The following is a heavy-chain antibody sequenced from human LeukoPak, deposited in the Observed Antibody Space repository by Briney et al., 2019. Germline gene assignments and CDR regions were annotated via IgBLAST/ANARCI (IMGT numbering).Heavy chain of an antibody. V-gene: IGHV4-34*01. J-gene: IGHJ4*02. CDR1: GGSFSGYY. D-gene: IGHD3-22*01. CDR2: INHSGST. Sequence: PSETLSLTCAVYGGSFSGYYWSWIRQPPGKGLEWIGEINHSGSTNYNPSLKSRVTISVDTSKNQFSLKLSSVTAADTAVYYCARDMLYYDSSGFSDYWGQGTLVTVSS. CDR3: ARDMLYYDSSGFSDY.